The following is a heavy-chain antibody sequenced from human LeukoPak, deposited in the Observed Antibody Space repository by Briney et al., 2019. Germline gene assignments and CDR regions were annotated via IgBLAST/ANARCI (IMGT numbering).Heavy chain of an antibody. CDR3: ARSRGAGPGAYFDY. CDR2: ISRTSHTI. CDR1: GFTFSSYS. V-gene: IGHV3-48*02. D-gene: IGHD6-19*01. J-gene: IGHJ4*02. Sequence: GGSLRLSCAASGFTFSSYSMNWVRQAPGKGLEWVSYISRTSHTIYYADSVKGRFTISRDNAKNSLYLQMNSLRDEDTAVYYCARSRGAGPGAYFDYWGQGTLVTVSS.